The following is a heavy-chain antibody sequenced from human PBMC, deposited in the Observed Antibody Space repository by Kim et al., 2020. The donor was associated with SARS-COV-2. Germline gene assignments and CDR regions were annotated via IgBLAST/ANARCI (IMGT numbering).Heavy chain of an antibody. D-gene: IGHD2-21*02. Sequence: ASVKVSCKASGYTFTGYYIHWVRQAPGQGLEWMGWINPNSGGTNYAQKFQDRVTMTRDTSISTAHMALSRLRSDDMAVYFCARGPPYCGGDCSLDYWGQGTLVTVSS. CDR2: INPNSGGT. CDR1: GYTFTGYY. J-gene: IGHJ4*02. V-gene: IGHV1-2*02. CDR3: ARGPPYCGGDCSLDY.